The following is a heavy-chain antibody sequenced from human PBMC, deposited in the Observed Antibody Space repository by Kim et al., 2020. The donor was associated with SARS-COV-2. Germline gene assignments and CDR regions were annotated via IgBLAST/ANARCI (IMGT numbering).Heavy chain of an antibody. CDR1: GFTFDDYA. CDR2: ISWNSGSI. D-gene: IGHD4-17*01. Sequence: GGSLRLSCAASGFTFDDYAMHWVRQAPGKGLEGVSGISWNSGSIGYADSVKGRFTISRDNAKNSLYLQMNSLRAEDTALYYCAKEAVTRGYYYYYYMDVWGKGTTVTVSS. J-gene: IGHJ6*03. V-gene: IGHV3-9*01. CDR3: AKEAVTRGYYYYYYMDV.